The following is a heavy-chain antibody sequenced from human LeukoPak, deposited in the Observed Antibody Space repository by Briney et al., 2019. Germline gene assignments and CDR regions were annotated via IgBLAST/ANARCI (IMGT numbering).Heavy chain of an antibody. V-gene: IGHV4-34*01. D-gene: IGHD6-13*01. CDR1: GGSFSGYY. J-gene: IGHJ4*02. CDR3: ARGVEGSTGLFDY. Sequence: SETLSLTCAVYGGSFSGYYWSWIRRPPGKGLEWIGEINHSGSTNYNPSLKSRVTISVDTSKNQFSLKLSSVTAADTAVYYCARGVEGSTGLFDYWGQGTLVTVSS. CDR2: INHSGST.